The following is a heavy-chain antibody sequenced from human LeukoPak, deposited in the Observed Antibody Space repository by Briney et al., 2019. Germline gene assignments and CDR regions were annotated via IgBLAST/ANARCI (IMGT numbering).Heavy chain of an antibody. V-gene: IGHV4-39*07. CDR2: VHYTGST. CDR3: ARGGYYDSSGYHDAFDI. CDR1: GGSVSSSTFY. J-gene: IGHJ3*02. Sequence: SETLSLTCTVSGGSVSSSTFYWGWIRQPPGKGLEWIASVHYTGSTFYNPSLKSRVTISVDTSKNQFSLKLSSVTAADTAVYYCARGGYYDSSGYHDAFDIWGQGTMVTVSS. D-gene: IGHD3-22*01.